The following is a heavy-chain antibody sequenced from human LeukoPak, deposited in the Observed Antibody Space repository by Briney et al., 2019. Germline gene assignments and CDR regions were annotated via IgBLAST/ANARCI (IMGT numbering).Heavy chain of an antibody. CDR1: GFTFTTYW. J-gene: IGHJ4*02. CDR3: AISRYSGSSLDY. V-gene: IGHV3-74*01. CDR2: ISADGGPS. Sequence: GGSLRLSCAASGFTFTTYWMHWVRQAPGKGLMWVARISADGGPSAFADSVKGRFTISRDNAKNTLYLQLNRLRTEDTALYYCAISRYSGSSLDYWGQGSLVTVPS. D-gene: IGHD1-26*01.